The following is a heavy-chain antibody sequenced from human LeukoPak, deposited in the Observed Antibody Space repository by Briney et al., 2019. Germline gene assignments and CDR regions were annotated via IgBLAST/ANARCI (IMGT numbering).Heavy chain of an antibody. CDR2: VYMGTT. CDR1: GGSISTFF. CDR3: ARGTEMTSSSGYYSFDY. D-gene: IGHD3-22*01. J-gene: IGHJ4*02. Sequence: PSETLSLTSTVSGGSISTFFWTWIRQSAGKGLEWIGRVYMGTTYYNPSVESRATISVDTSNNRFSLKLTSLTAADTAVYYCARGTEMTSSSGYYSFDYWGRGSLVTVSS. V-gene: IGHV4-4*07.